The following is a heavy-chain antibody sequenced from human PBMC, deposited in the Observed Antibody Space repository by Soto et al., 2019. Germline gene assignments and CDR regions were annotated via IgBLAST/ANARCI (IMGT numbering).Heavy chain of an antibody. D-gene: IGHD3-10*01. Sequence: QVHLVESGGGVVQPGRSLRLSCAASGFTLSTFGMHWVRQAPGKGLEWVAVISFDGSKRYYADSVKGRFTISRDNSKNTLYLQMDSLADEDTAVYYCAKDSAYGWGSYEAFDIRGQGTIVTVSS. CDR1: GFTLSTFG. CDR3: AKDSAYGWGSYEAFDI. J-gene: IGHJ3*02. CDR2: ISFDGSKR. V-gene: IGHV3-30*18.